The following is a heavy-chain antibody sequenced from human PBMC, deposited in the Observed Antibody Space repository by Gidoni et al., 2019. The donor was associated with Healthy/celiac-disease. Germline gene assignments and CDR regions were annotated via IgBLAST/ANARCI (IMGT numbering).Heavy chain of an antibody. Sequence: QVQLVESGGGVVQPGRSLRLSCAASGFTFSSYGMHWVRQAPGKGLEWVAVISYDGSNKYYADSVKGRFTISRDNSKNTLYLQMNSLRAEDTAVYYCARGGLGYSGSYYHFDYWGQGTLVTVSS. CDR1: GFTFSSYG. CDR2: ISYDGSNK. CDR3: ARGGLGYSGSYYHFDY. J-gene: IGHJ4*02. D-gene: IGHD1-26*01. V-gene: IGHV3-30*03.